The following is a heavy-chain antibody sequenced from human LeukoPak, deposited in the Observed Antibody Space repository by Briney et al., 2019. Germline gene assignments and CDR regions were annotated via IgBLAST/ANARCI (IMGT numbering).Heavy chain of an antibody. Sequence: GGSLRLSCAASGFTFSSYAMSWVRQAPGKGLEWVSAISGSGGSTYYADSVKGRFTISRDDSKNTLYLQMNSLRAEDTALYYCAKAFYDYSFYFDYRGQGTLVTVSS. V-gene: IGHV3-23*01. J-gene: IGHJ4*02. D-gene: IGHD4-11*01. CDR3: AKAFYDYSFYFDY. CDR2: ISGSGGST. CDR1: GFTFSSYA.